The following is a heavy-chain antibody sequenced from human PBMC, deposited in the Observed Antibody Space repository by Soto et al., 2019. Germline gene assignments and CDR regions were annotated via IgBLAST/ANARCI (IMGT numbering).Heavy chain of an antibody. CDR2: ISYDGSNK. V-gene: IGHV3-30*18. D-gene: IGHD2-2*01. CDR1: GFTFRSYG. CDR3: AKVVVARTNWYYFDC. J-gene: IGHJ4*02. Sequence: ESGGGVVQPGRSLRLSCAASGFTFRSYGMYWVRQAPGKGLEWVAVISYDGSNKYYADSVKGRFTISRDSSKNTLYLQMNSLRAEDTAVYYCAKVVVARTNWYYFDCWGQGTLVTVSS.